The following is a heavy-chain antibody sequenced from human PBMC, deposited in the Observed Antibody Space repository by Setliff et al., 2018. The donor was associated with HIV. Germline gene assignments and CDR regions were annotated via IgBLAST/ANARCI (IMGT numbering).Heavy chain of an antibody. J-gene: IGHJ3*02. CDR1: GGSINNFY. CDR2: ISTSGST. Sequence: LRATLSLTCTVSGGSINNFYWSWIRQPPGKGLEWIGYISTSGSTKYNPSLKSRVTILVDPSNNQFSLRLSSVTAADTAVYYCARHSDFWSEDAFDIWAQGTVVTVSS. CDR3: ARHSDFWSEDAFDI. V-gene: IGHV4-4*09. D-gene: IGHD3-3*01.